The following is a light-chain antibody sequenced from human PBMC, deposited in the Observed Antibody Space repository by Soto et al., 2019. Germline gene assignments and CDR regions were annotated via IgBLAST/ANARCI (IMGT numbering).Light chain of an antibody. CDR3: QQSFSPLWT. Sequence: DIQMTQSPSSLSASVGDRVTITCRASQSISNYLNWYQQKPGKAPKLLIYAASSMQSGVPSRFXXXGSXXXXXXXXXXXQPDDSATYYCQQSFSPLWTFGQGTKVEV. CDR1: QSISNY. CDR2: AAS. V-gene: IGKV1-39*01. J-gene: IGKJ1*01.